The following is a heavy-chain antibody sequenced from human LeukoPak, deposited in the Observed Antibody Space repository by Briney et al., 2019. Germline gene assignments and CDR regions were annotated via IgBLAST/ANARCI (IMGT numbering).Heavy chain of an antibody. CDR2: INPNSGGT. D-gene: IGHD2-2*01. CDR3: ARDPGLPAAMDDAFDI. CDR1: GYTFTGYY. V-gene: IGHV1-2*02. J-gene: IGHJ3*02. Sequence: ASVKVSCKASGYTFTGYYMHWVRQAPGQGLEWMGWINPNSGGTNYAQKFQGRVTMTRDTSISTAYMELSRLRSDDTAVYYCARDPGLPAAMDDAFDIWGQGTMVTVSS.